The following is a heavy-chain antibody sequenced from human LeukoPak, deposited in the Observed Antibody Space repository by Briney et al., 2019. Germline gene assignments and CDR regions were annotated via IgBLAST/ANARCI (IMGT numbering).Heavy chain of an antibody. D-gene: IGHD6-19*01. CDR1: GFTFSSYW. J-gene: IGHJ4*02. CDR2: IKQDGSEK. CDR3: ARDQEQWLAAY. Sequence: GGSLRLSCAASGFTFSSYWMNWDRQAPGKGLEWVANIKQDGSEKYYVDSVKGRFTISRDNAKNPLFLQLSSLRAEDTAVYYCARDQEQWLAAYWGQGTLVTVSS. V-gene: IGHV3-7*01.